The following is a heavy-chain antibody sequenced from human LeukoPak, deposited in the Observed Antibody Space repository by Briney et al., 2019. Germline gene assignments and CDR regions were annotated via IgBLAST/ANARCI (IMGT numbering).Heavy chain of an antibody. Sequence: SAVKVSRKLSVYTLTELCMHWVRQAPGKGLEWMGGFDPEDGETIYAQKFQGRVTMTEDTPTDTAYMELSSLRSEDAAVYYCATGQDAEDDYWGQGTLVTVSS. CDR2: FDPEDGET. CDR1: VYTLTELC. CDR3: ATGQDAEDDY. V-gene: IGHV1-24*01. J-gene: IGHJ4*02. D-gene: IGHD2-15*01.